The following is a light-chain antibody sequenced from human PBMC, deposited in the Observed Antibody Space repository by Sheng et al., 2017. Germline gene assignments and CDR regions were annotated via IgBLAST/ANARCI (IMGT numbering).Light chain of an antibody. CDR1: QTINTSF. Sequence: EIVLTQSPGTLSLSPGERATLSCRASQTINTSFLAWYQHKPGQAPRLLIYGASTRASGIPDRFSGSESGTDFTLTISRLEPEDYATYFCQQANSFPLTFGGGTKVEIK. CDR3: QQANSFPLT. J-gene: IGKJ4*01. CDR2: GAS. V-gene: IGKV3-20*01.